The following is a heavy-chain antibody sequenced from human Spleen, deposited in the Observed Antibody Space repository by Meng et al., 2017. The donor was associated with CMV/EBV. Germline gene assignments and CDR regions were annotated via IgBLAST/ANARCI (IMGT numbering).Heavy chain of an antibody. D-gene: IGHD3-10*01. CDR1: GYTFTSYD. J-gene: IGHJ4*02. Sequence: SVKVSCKASGYTFTSYDINWVRQASGQGLKWMGGISPIYGRPYYAQRLQGRVAITTDGSTAYMELSSLRSHDTAVYYCARGSPPPGGEFPTRGLDSWGQGTLVTVSS. CDR2: ISPIYGRP. V-gene: IGHV1-69*05. CDR3: ARGSPPPGGEFPTRGLDS.